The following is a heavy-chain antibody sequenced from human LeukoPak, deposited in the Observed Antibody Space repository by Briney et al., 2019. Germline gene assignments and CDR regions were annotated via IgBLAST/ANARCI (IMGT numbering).Heavy chain of an antibody. CDR2: ISSSSSTI. J-gene: IGHJ3*02. CDR1: GFTLSSYS. CDR3: ARDSAWGTRMDAFDI. Sequence: GGSLRLSPAAPGFTLSSYSMKWGRQAPGEGGGGGLYISSSSSTIYYADSVMGRFTISRDNAKNSVYLQMNSLRAEDTAVYYCARDSAWGTRMDAFDIWGQGTMVTVSS. D-gene: IGHD1-1*01. V-gene: IGHV3-48*04.